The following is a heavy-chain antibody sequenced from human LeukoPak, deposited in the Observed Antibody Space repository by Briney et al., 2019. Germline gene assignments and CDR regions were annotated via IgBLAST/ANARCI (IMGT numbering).Heavy chain of an antibody. Sequence: GGSLRLSCAASGFTLSSYAMSWVRQAPGKGLEWVSATSSSDAGTYYAESVRGRFTISRDNSKNTLFLQMNSLRAEDTALYYCARAPKWELPTFPFDQWGQGTLVTVSS. CDR3: ARAPKWELPTFPFDQ. D-gene: IGHD2/OR15-2a*01. J-gene: IGHJ4*02. CDR1: GFTLSSYA. CDR2: TSSSDAGT. V-gene: IGHV3-23*01.